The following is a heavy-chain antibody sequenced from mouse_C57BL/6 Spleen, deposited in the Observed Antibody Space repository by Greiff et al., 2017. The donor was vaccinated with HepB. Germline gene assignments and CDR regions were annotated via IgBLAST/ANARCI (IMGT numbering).Heavy chain of an antibody. CDR3: ASTTVYYYAMDY. J-gene: IGHJ4*01. D-gene: IGHD1-1*01. CDR2: IDPSDSYT. V-gene: IGHV1-69*01. CDR1: GYTFTSYW. Sequence: QVQLQQPGAELVMPGASVKLSCKASGYTFTSYWMHWVKQRPGQGLEWIGEIDPSDSYTNYNQKFKGKSTLTVDKSSSTAYMQLSSLTTEDSAIYYCASTTVYYYAMDYWGQGTSVTVSS.